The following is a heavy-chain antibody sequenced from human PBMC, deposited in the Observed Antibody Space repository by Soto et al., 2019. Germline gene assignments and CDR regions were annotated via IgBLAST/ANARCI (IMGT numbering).Heavy chain of an antibody. J-gene: IGHJ4*02. V-gene: IGHV3-15*07. CDR1: GFSFTTAW. CDR3: TTDRRSDFYLTDLTY. D-gene: IGHD5-12*01. CDR2: IKSKIDDETT. Sequence: AGGSLRLSCAASGFSFTTAWMNWVRQVPGKGQEWVGRIKSKIDDETTVYAAPVKDRFTISRDDSKNTLFLQMNSLKTEDTAVYYCTTDRRSDFYLTDLTYWGQRTPVTVSS.